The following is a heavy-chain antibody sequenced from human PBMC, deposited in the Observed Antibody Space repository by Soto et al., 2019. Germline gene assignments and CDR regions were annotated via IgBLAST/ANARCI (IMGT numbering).Heavy chain of an antibody. CDR3: ARGPSGDKVDY. J-gene: IGHJ4*02. CDR1: GASISNGYYS. D-gene: IGHD1-26*01. CDR2: IHSGGTT. V-gene: IGHV4-30-4*01. Sequence: QVQLQEPGPRLVEPSHTLSLTCTVSGASISNGYYSWSWIRQSPGTGLEWIGHIHSGGTTYSNPSRKNRLTISVDMSKNQFSRKLSSLTAADTAVYYCARGPSGDKVDYWGQGTLVTVSS.